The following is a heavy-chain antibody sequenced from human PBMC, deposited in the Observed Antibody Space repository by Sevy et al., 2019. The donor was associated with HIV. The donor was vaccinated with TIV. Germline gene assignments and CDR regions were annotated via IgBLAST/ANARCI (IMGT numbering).Heavy chain of an antibody. V-gene: IGHV3-9*01. CDR3: AKDPTWSTSFERDWYFDL. CDR2: ISWNSGSI. D-gene: IGHD2-2*01. Sequence: GGSLRLSCAASGFTFDDYAMHWVRQAPGKGLEWVSGISWNSGSIGYADSVKGRFTISRDNAKNSLYLQMNSLRAEDTALYYCAKDPTWSTSFERDWYFDLWGRGTLVTVSS. J-gene: IGHJ2*01. CDR1: GFTFDDYA.